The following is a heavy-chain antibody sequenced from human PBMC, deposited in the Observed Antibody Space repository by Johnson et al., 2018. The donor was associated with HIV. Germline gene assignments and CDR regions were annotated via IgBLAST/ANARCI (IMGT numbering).Heavy chain of an antibody. D-gene: IGHD5-24*01. Sequence: QVQVVESGGGVVQPGRSLRLSCAASGFTFSSYGMHWVRQAPGKGLEWVAVLSSDGTNKYYADSVKGRVTISRDNSKNTLYLQMNNLRADDTAVYYCAKEGEERWLQLGDAFDIWGQGTMVTVSS. V-gene: IGHV3-30*18. CDR1: GFTFSSYG. J-gene: IGHJ3*02. CDR3: AKEGEERWLQLGDAFDI. CDR2: LSSDGTNK.